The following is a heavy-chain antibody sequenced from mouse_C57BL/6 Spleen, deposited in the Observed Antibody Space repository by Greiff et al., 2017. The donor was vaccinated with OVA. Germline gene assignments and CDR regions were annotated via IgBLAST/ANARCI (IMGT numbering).Heavy chain of an antibody. CDR1: GFTFTDYY. CDR3: ARYIRAMDY. V-gene: IGHV7-3*01. CDR2: IRNKANGYTT. Sequence: EVQVVESGGGLVQPGGSLSLSCAASGFTFTDYYMSWVRQPPGKALEWLGFIRNKANGYTTEYSASVKGRFTISRDNSQSILYLQMNALRAEDSATYYCARYIRAMDYWGQGTSVTVSS. J-gene: IGHJ4*01.